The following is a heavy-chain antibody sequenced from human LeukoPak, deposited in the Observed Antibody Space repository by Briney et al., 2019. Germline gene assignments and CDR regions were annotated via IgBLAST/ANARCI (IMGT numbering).Heavy chain of an antibody. V-gene: IGHV4-34*01. D-gene: IGHD6-13*01. CDR2: INHSGST. CDR1: GGSISSYY. Sequence: SETLSLTCTVSGGSISSYYWSWIRQPPGKGLEWIGEINHSGSTNYNPSLKSRVTISVDTSKNQFSLKLSSVTAADTAVYYRARAAAAGSYFDYWGQGTLVTVSS. J-gene: IGHJ4*02. CDR3: ARAAAAGSYFDY.